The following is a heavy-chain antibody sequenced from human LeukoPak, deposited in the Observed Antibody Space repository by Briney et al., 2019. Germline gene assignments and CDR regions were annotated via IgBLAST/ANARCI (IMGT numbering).Heavy chain of an antibody. V-gene: IGHV3-48*02. D-gene: IGHD3-22*01. J-gene: IGHJ4*02. CDR3: ARDRNPKGWYYDSGGYGD. Sequence: GGSLRLSCAASGFTFSSYSMNWVRQAPRKGLEWVSYISSSSSTIYYADSVKGRFTISRDNAKNSLYLQMNSLRDEDTAVYYCARDRNPKGWYYDSGGYGDWGQGTLVTVSS. CDR2: ISSSSSTI. CDR1: GFTFSSYS.